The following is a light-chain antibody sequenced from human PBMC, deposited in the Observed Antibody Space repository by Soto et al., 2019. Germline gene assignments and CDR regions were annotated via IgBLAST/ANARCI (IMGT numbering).Light chain of an antibody. J-gene: IGLJ1*01. V-gene: IGLV2-11*01. CDR3: CSYAGTYTYV. CDR1: SSVVGAYVY. CDR2: DVY. Sequence: QSALTQPRSVSGSPGQSVTISCTGTSSVVGAYVYVSWYQNQPGSAPKLIIYDVYKRPSGVPDRFSGSKSGDTASLTISGLQADDEADYYCCSYAGTYTYVFGTGTKVTVL.